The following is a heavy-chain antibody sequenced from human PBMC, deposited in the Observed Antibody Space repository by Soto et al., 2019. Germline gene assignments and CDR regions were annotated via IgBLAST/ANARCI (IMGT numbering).Heavy chain of an antibody. CDR3: ARDLVMVTTLGYFDN. Sequence: QVQLVQSGAEVKKPGSSVKVSCKASGGAFSNDAFSLVRQAPGQGLQWMGGVIPAFGTSNIPQNFRDRVTITADESTSTVYMELSSIRSDDTAGYYCARDLVMVTTLGYFDNWGQGTLVTVSS. D-gene: IGHD2-21*02. J-gene: IGHJ4*02. V-gene: IGHV1-69*01. CDR2: VIPAFGTS. CDR1: GGAFSNDA.